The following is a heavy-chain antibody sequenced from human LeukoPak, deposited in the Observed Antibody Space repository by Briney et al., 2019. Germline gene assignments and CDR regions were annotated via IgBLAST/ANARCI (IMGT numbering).Heavy chain of an antibody. D-gene: IGHD6-19*01. CDR1: GFTSSSYA. J-gene: IGHJ3*02. V-gene: IGHV3-23*01. CDR3: AKDTSGWYDLGSFDI. CDR2: VSGSGDRM. Sequence: PGGSLRLSCAASGFTSSSYALNWVRQAPGKGLEWVATVSGSGDRMYHADSVKGRFTISRDNSKDTIYLQMNSLRAEDTALYYCAKDTSGWYDLGSFDIWGQGTMVTVSS.